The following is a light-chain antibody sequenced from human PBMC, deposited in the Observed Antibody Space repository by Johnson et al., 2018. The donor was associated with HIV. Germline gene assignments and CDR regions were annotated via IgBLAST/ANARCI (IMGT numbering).Light chain of an antibody. Sequence: QSVLTQPPSVSAAAGQKVTISCSGSSSNIGNNYVAWYQQVPGTAPKLLIYDNNRRPSGIPDRFSGSKSGTSATLGITGLQTGDEADYYCGTWDNSLRTGFFGTGTNVTVL. CDR3: GTWDNSLRTGF. J-gene: IGLJ1*01. CDR2: DNN. V-gene: IGLV1-51*01. CDR1: SSNIGNNY.